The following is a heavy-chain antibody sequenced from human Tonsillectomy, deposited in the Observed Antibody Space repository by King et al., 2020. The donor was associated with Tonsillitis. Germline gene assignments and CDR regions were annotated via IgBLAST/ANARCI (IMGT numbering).Heavy chain of an antibody. Sequence: VQLVESGGGLVKPGGSLRLSCTASGFTFSDYYMSWIRQAPGKGLEWISYISISGRTIYYADSVKGRFTVSRDNTKNSLYLQMTSLKAEDSAVYYCARYHDSFSSGFHHDGFDYWGQGGLVTVSS. CDR1: GFTFSDYY. J-gene: IGHJ4*02. CDR2: ISISGRTI. CDR3: ARYHDSFSSGFHHDGFDY. V-gene: IGHV3-11*01. D-gene: IGHD3-22*01.